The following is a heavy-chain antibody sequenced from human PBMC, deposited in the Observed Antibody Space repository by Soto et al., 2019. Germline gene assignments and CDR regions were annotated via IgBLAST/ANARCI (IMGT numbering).Heavy chain of an antibody. CDR3: ANDYGDYKSYYGMDV. J-gene: IGHJ6*02. CDR2: IYYSGST. D-gene: IGHD4-17*01. CDR1: GASVTSSTYY. V-gene: IGHV4-39*01. Sequence: QLQLQESGPGLVKPSETLSLTCTVSGASVTSSTYYWGWIRQPPGKGLEWIGSIYYSGSTYYNPSLRSRVTISVDTSQNQVSLKLTSVTAADTAVYYSANDYGDYKSYYGMDVWGQGTTVTVSS.